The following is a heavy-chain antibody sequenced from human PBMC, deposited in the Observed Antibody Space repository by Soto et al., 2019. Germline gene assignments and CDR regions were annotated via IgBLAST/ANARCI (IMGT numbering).Heavy chain of an antibody. J-gene: IGHJ6*03. V-gene: IGHV3-23*01. CDR2: ISGSGGST. CDR3: AKLPPLGNYGDYVSWYMDV. CDR1: GFTFSSYA. Sequence: GGSLRLSCAASGFTFSSYAMSWVRQAPGKGLEWVSAISGSGGSTHYADSVKGRFTISRDNSKNTLYLQMNSLRAEDTAVYYCAKLPPLGNYGDYVSWYMDVWGKGTTVTVSS. D-gene: IGHD4-17*01.